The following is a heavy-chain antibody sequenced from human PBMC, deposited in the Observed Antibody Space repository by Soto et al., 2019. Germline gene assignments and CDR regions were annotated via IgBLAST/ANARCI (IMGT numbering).Heavy chain of an antibody. CDR3: ARLPAAVPPY. V-gene: IGHV4-39*01. J-gene: IGHJ4*02. CDR1: GDSISGSPYF. Sequence: QVQLQESGPGLVMPSETLSLTCTVSGDSISGSPYFWGWIRQPPGKRLEWIGSIFYDGYTLYTPSLXXRVTLSVATSKNQFSLKLTAGAAADPAIYFCARLPAAVPPYWGQGILVTVSS. D-gene: IGHD6-25*01. CDR2: IFYDGYT.